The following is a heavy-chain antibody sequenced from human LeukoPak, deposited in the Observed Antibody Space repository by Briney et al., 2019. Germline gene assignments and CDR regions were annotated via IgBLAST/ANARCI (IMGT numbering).Heavy chain of an antibody. Sequence: SETLSLTCTVSGGSISSYYWSWIRQSPGKGLAWIGYIYASGSTNYNPSLKSRVIISVDMSKNQFSLKLNSVTAADTAVYYCARQGGYRGYMDVWGKGTTVTVSS. CDR1: GGSISSYY. CDR2: IYASGST. D-gene: IGHD5-18*01. J-gene: IGHJ6*03. V-gene: IGHV4-4*09. CDR3: ARQGGYRGYMDV.